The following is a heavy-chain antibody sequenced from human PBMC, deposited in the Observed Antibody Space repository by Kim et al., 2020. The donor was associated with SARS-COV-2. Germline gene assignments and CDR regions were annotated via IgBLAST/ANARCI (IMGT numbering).Heavy chain of an antibody. CDR3: ARDHRGLFDY. J-gene: IGHJ4*02. Sequence: EKYYVDSVKGRFTIARDNAKNSLYLQRSSLRAEDAAVYYCARDHRGLFDYWGQGTLVTVSS. CDR2: EK. D-gene: IGHD2-21*02. V-gene: IGHV3-7*03.